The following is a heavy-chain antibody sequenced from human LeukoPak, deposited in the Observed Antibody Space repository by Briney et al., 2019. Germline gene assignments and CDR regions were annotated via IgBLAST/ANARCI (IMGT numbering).Heavy chain of an antibody. Sequence: PGGSLRLSCAASGFTFDDYAMHWVRQAPGKGLEGVSGISWNSGSIGYADSVKGRFTISRDNAKNSLYLQMNSLRAEDMALYYCAKDIAVAGATFSGSAAFDIWGQGTMVTVSS. CDR1: GFTFDDYA. J-gene: IGHJ3*02. V-gene: IGHV3-9*03. D-gene: IGHD1-26*01. CDR2: ISWNSGSI. CDR3: AKDIAVAGATFSGSAAFDI.